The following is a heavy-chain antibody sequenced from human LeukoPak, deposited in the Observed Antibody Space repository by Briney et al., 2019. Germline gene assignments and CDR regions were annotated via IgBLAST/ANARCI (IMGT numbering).Heavy chain of an antibody. V-gene: IGHV1-2*02. D-gene: IGHD4-17*01. CDR1: GYTFTGYY. Sequence: ASVKVSCKASGYTFTGYYMHWVRRAPGQGLECMGWINPNSGGTNYAQKFQGRVTMTRDTSISTAYMELSRLRSDDTAVYYCATLPPTVTTSGGDYWGQGTLVTVSS. J-gene: IGHJ4*02. CDR2: INPNSGGT. CDR3: ATLPPTVTTSGGDY.